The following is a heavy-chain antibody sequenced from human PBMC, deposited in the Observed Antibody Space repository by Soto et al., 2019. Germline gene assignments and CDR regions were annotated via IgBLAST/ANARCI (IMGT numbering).Heavy chain of an antibody. CDR2: IYYSGST. J-gene: IGHJ5*02. CDR3: GKLSAGAINWFDP. D-gene: IGHD3-16*02. CDR1: GGSISSYY. V-gene: IGHV4-59*01. Sequence: SETLSLTCTVSGGSISSYYWSWIRQPPGKGLDWIGYIYYSGSTNYNPSLKSRVTISVDPSKNHLSVSLSCVTAADTAVYYCGKLSAGAINWFDPWGQGTLVTVSS.